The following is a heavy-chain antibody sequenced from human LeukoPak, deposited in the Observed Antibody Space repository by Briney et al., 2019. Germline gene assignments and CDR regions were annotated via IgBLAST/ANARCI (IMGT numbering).Heavy chain of an antibody. D-gene: IGHD2-21*01. CDR1: GYTLTELS. CDR3: ARVSRREGYYHPFDY. J-gene: IGHJ4*02. V-gene: IGHV1-69*05. CDR2: IIPIFGTA. Sequence: GASVKVSCKVSGYTLTELSMHWVRQAPGKGLEWMGGIIPIFGTANYAQKFQGRVTITTDESTSTAYMELSSLRSEDTAVYYCARVSRREGYYHPFDYWGQGTLVTVSS.